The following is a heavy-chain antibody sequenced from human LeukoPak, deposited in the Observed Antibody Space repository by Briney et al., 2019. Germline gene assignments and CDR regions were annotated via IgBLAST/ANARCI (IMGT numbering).Heavy chain of an antibody. J-gene: IGHJ2*01. CDR1: GFTFSDYT. CDR3: AGGGNYRRNWYFDL. CDR2: ISSSSSYI. V-gene: IGHV3-21*06. Sequence: GGSLRLSCAASGFTFSDYTMNWVRQSPEAGLGWGSSISSSSSYIYYADSVKGRFTISRDNAKNSLYLQMNSLRADDTATYFCAGGGNYRRNWYFDLWGRGTLVTVSS. D-gene: IGHD4-23*01.